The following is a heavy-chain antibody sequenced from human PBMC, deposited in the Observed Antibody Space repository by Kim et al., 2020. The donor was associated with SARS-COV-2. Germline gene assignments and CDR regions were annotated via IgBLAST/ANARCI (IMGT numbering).Heavy chain of an antibody. V-gene: IGHV1-69*01. CDR3: ARDKAPVYAFDI. Sequence: NYAQKFQGRVTITADESTSTAYMELSSLRSEDTAVYYCARDKAPVYAFDIWGQGTMVTVSS. J-gene: IGHJ3*02.